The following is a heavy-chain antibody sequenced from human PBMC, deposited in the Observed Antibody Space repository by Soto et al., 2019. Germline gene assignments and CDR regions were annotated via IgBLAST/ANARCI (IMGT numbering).Heavy chain of an antibody. D-gene: IGHD3-3*02. CDR3: ARHRDAFSSTFDY. CDR2: LYSGGST. Sequence: EVQLVETGGGLIQPGGSLSLSCAVSGFTVSTNSMSWVRQAPGKGLEWVSALYSGGSTYYADSVKGRFTISRDNSKNTLHLQTNSLRAEDTALYYCARHRDAFSSTFDYWGQGTLVTVSS. J-gene: IGHJ4*02. CDR1: GFTVSTNS. V-gene: IGHV3-53*02.